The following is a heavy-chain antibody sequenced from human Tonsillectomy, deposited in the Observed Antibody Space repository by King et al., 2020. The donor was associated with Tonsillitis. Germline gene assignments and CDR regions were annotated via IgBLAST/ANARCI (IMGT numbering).Heavy chain of an antibody. CDR3: ALLYAAYVGNWFDP. Sequence: QMQLQESGPRLVKPSETLSLTCTVSGGSISSYFRSWIRQPPGKGLEWIGYIYYSGTTNYNPSLKSRATISEDTSKNQFSLRLTSVTAADTAVYYCALLYAAYVGNWFDPWGQGTLVTVTS. CDR1: GGSISSYF. D-gene: IGHD3-16*01. J-gene: IGHJ5*02. CDR2: IYYSGTT. V-gene: IGHV4-59*01.